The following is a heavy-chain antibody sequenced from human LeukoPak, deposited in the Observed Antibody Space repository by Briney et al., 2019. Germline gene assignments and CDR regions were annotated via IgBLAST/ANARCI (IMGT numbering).Heavy chain of an antibody. CDR2: ISYDGNYK. Sequence: PGGSLRLSCAASGFTVSSNYMSWVRQAPGKGLGWVAVISYDGNYKYYADSVKGRFTISRDNSKNTLYLQMNSLRAEDTAVYYCAKDRLIVGATSFDYWGQGTLVTVSS. J-gene: IGHJ4*02. D-gene: IGHD1-26*01. CDR1: GFTVSSNY. CDR3: AKDRLIVGATSFDY. V-gene: IGHV3-30*18.